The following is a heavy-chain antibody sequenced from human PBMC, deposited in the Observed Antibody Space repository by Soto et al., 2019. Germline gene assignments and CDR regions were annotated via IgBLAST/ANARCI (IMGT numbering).Heavy chain of an antibody. CDR1: GGSIISGGYY. CDR2: IYYSWST. V-gene: IGHV4-31*03. CDR3: ARDSPWGSGSYGVDY. J-gene: IGHJ4*02. D-gene: IGHD3-10*01. Sequence: QVQLQESGPGLVKPSQTLSLTCTVSGGSIISGGYYWSWIRQHQGKGLEWIGYIYYSWSTYYNPSLRSRVTISVDTSKNQFSLKLSSVTAADTAVYYCARDSPWGSGSYGVDYWGQGTMVTVSS.